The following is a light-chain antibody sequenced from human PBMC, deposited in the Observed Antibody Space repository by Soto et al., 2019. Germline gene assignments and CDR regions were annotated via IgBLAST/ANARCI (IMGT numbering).Light chain of an antibody. Sequence: QSVLTQPASVSGSHRQSIAISCTGTSSDVGGYNSVSWYQQYPGKAPKLMIHDVSNRPSGVSNRFSGSKSGNTASLTISGLQAEDEADYYCSSFTTSTSYVFGSGTKVTVL. J-gene: IGLJ1*01. CDR3: SSFTTSTSYV. CDR2: DVS. CDR1: SSDVGGYNS. V-gene: IGLV2-14*01.